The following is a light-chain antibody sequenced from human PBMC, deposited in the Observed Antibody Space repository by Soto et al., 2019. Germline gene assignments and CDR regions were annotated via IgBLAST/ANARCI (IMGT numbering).Light chain of an antibody. V-gene: IGKV3-20*01. Sequence: ETVLTQSPGTVSLSQGERATLSCRASQSVNGNYLAWYQQKPGQAPRLLIYGTSSSATGIPDRFSGSGSGTDFTLTISRLEPEDFAVYYCQQCGSLPGTFGQGTKVDIK. J-gene: IGKJ1*01. CDR1: QSVNGNY. CDR2: GTS. CDR3: QQCGSLPGT.